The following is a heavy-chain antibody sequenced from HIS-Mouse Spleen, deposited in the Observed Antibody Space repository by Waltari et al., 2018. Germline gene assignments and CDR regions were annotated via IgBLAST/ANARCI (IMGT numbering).Heavy chain of an antibody. CDR1: GGSISSSSYY. D-gene: IGHD6-13*01. J-gene: IGHJ2*01. V-gene: IGHV4-39*07. Sequence: QLQLQESGPGLVKPSETLSLTCTVSGGSISSSSYYWGWIRQPPGKGLEWIGGIYYSGGTSYNPSLKSRVTISVDTSKNQFSLKLSSVTAADTAVYYCAREIPYSSSWYDWYFDLWGRGTLVTVSS. CDR2: IYYSGGT. CDR3: AREIPYSSSWYDWYFDL.